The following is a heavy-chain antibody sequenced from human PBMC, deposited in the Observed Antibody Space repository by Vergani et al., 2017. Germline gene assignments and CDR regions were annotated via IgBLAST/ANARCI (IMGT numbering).Heavy chain of an antibody. V-gene: IGHV3-30*02. Sequence: QVQLVESGGGVVQPGGSLRLSCAASGFTFSSYGMHWVRQAPGKGLEWVAFIRYDGSNKYYADSVKGRFTISRDNAKNSLYLQMNNLRAEDTAMYYCATSGARFWGQGILVTVSS. D-gene: IGHD3-10*01. J-gene: IGHJ4*02. CDR3: ATSGARF. CDR1: GFTFSSYG. CDR2: IRYDGSNK.